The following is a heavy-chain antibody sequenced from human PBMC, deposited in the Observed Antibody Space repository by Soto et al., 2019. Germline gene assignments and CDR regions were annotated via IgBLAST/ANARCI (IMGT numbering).Heavy chain of an antibody. CDR1: GGSISSYY. CDR2: IYYSGST. Sequence: ASETLSLTCTVSGGSISSYYWSWIRQPPGKGLEWIGYIYYSGSTNYSPPFQGHVTISADKSISTAYLQWSSLKASDTAMYYCARRDYYYGMDVWGKGTTVTVSS. V-gene: IGHV4-59*12. J-gene: IGHJ6*04. CDR3: ARRDYYYGMDV.